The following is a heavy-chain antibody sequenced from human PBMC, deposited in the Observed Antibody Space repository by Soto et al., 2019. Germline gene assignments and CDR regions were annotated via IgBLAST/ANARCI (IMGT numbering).Heavy chain of an antibody. CDR3: ARSVDP. V-gene: IGHV1-69*05. CDR1: GYAFTSCS. CDR2: IIPIFGTA. Sequence: GISAKLSSKDSGYAFTSCSISWVRQAPGQGLEWMGGIIPIFGTANYAQNFQDRFTITRDTSASTAYMDLNSLRSEDTAVYYCARSVDPWGQGTLVTVSS. J-gene: IGHJ5*02.